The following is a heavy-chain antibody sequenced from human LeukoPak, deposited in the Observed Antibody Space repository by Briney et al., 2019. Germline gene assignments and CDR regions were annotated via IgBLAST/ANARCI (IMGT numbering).Heavy chain of an antibody. CDR3: ARQSCSSTSCYGGHRWFDP. J-gene: IGHJ5*02. Sequence: GESLKISCKGSGYSFTSYWIGWVRQMPGKGLEWMGIIYPGDSDTRYSPSFQGQVTISADKSISTAYLQWSSLKASDTAMYYGARQSCSSTSCYGGHRWFDPWGQGTLVTVSS. D-gene: IGHD2-2*01. CDR2: IYPGDSDT. CDR1: GYSFTSYW. V-gene: IGHV5-51*01.